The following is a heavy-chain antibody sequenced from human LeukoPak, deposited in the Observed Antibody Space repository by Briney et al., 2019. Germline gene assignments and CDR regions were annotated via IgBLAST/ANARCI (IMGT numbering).Heavy chain of an antibody. D-gene: IGHD6-13*01. V-gene: IGHV7-4-1*01. Sequence: ASVKVSCKASGYTFTSYAMNWVRQAPGQGLEWMGWINTNTGSPTYAQGFTGRFVFSLDTSVSTAYLQIDSLKTDDTAVYYCARTDFPIAAAGPWGYYFDYWGQGTLVTVSS. J-gene: IGHJ4*02. CDR1: GYTFTSYA. CDR2: INTNTGSP. CDR3: ARTDFPIAAAGPWGYYFDY.